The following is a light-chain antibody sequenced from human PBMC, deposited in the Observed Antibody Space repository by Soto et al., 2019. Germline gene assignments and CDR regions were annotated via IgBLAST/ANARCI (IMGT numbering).Light chain of an antibody. CDR2: EVT. CDR3: SSYTNINTRACV. J-gene: IGLJ1*01. V-gene: IGLV2-14*01. Sequence: SARTPHASVSGSPGKSINISCTGTSGDIGSYNRVSWYQQHPGKAPKLIIYEVTDRPSGVSNRFSGSKSGNTASLTISGLQAEDEAEYYCSSYTNINTRACVFGTGSKVTVL. CDR1: SGDIGSYNR.